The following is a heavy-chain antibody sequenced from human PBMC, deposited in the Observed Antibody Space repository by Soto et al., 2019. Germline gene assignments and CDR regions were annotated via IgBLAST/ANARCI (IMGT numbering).Heavy chain of an antibody. CDR1: AFTFSSYA. CDR2: IGGPGGDRT. J-gene: IGHJ4*02. D-gene: IGHD1-26*01. CDR3: VRRSGLHWEHFDY. V-gene: IGHV3-23*01. Sequence: EVQLLASGGGFVQTGGSLRLSCAASAFTFSSYAMGWVRQAPGKGLEWVSTIGGPGGDRTYYADPVKGRFAISRDNSSNTLYLQMNSLRADDTAVYYCVRRSGLHWEHFDYWGQGTLVSVAS.